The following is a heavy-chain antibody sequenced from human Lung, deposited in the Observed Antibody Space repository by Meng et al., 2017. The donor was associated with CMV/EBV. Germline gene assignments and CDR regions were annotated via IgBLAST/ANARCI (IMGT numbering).Heavy chain of an antibody. D-gene: IGHD6-19*01. CDR2: VNPISDDT. CDR1: GYSFSGFY. V-gene: IGHV1-2*06. J-gene: IGHJ4*01. CDR3: AKSSDNGWSS. Sequence: QAQLVQSGVEVKRPGASVKISCQASGYSFSGFYLNWARQAPGHGLEWLGRVNPISDDTHLAQKFEGRITVTRGATINTAFMELTRLRPDDTAVYYCAKSSDNGWSSWGPGTLVTVSS.